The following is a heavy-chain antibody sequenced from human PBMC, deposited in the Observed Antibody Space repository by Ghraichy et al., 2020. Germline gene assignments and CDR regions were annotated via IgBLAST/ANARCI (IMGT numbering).Heavy chain of an antibody. CDR1: GFTFSSYG. V-gene: IGHV3-30*02. CDR3: AKDEVSGYSYGYVVDY. Sequence: GGSLRLSCAASGFTFSSYGMHWVRQAPGKGLEWVAFIRYDGSNKYYADSVKGRFTISRDNSKNTLYLQMNSLRAEDTAVYYCAKDEVSGYSYGYVVDYWGQGTLVTVSS. D-gene: IGHD5-18*01. CDR2: IRYDGSNK. J-gene: IGHJ4*02.